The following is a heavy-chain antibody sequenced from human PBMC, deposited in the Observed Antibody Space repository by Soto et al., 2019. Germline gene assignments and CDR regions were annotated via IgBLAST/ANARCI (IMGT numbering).Heavy chain of an antibody. V-gene: IGHV3-48*02. CDR3: AREKVVTPDNWFDP. Sequence: GWSLRLSCAASGFTFSSYSMNWVRQAPGKGLEWVSYISSSSSTIYYADSVKGRFTISRDNAKNSLYLQMNSLRDEDTAVYYCAREKVVTPDNWFDPWGQGTLVTVSS. CDR1: GFTFSSYS. J-gene: IGHJ5*02. CDR2: ISSSSSTI. D-gene: IGHD2-21*02.